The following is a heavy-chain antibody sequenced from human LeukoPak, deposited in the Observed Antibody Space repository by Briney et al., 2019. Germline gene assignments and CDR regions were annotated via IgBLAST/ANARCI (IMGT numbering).Heavy chain of an antibody. J-gene: IGHJ4*02. CDR2: IRSKDHNYAT. V-gene: IGHV3-73*01. CDR1: GFTFSVSA. CDR3: ARLAVSNVGTTVFDY. D-gene: IGHD1-14*01. Sequence: QPGGSLELSCAASGFTFSVSAVHRVRQASGKGLEWVGRIRSKDHNYATTYAASVKGRFTISRDDSKNTAYLQINSLKTEDTAVYYCARLAVSNVGTTVFDYWGQGTLVTVSS.